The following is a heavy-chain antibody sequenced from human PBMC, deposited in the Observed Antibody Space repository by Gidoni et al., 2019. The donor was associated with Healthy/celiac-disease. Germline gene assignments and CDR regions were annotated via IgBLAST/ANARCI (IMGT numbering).Heavy chain of an antibody. CDR1: GGSISSYY. V-gene: IGHV4-59*01. J-gene: IGHJ6*02. CDR2: IYYSGST. Sequence: QVQLQESGPGLVKPSETLSLTCPVPGGSISSYYWSWIRQPPGKGLEWIGYIYYSGSTNYNPSLKSRVTISVDTSKNQFPLKLSSVTAADTAVYYCARARDYYYGMDVWGQGTTVTVSS. CDR3: ARARDYYYGMDV.